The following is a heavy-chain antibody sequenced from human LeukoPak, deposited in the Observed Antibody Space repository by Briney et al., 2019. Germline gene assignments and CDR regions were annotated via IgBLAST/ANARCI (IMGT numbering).Heavy chain of an antibody. J-gene: IGHJ4*02. CDR3: ARQSETYSSDY. V-gene: IGHV3-23*01. CDR2: ISGSGGST. CDR1: GFTFSSYA. Sequence: GGSLRLSCAASGFTFSSYAMSWVRQAPGKGLEWVSVISGSGGSTYYADSVKGRFTISRDNSKNTLYLQMNSLGAEDTAVYYCARQSETYSSDYWGQGTLVTVSS. D-gene: IGHD1-26*01.